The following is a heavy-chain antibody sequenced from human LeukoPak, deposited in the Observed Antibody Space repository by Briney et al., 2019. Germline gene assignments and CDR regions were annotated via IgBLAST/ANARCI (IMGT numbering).Heavy chain of an antibody. Sequence: GGSLRLSCAASGFTVSSNYMSWIRQAPGKGLEWVSYISSSGSTIYYADSVKGRFTISRDNAKNSLYLQMNSLRAEDTAVYYCARVSSSVAGYDAFDIWGQGTMVTVSS. CDR2: ISSSGSTI. CDR1: GFTVSSNY. V-gene: IGHV3-11*04. J-gene: IGHJ3*02. D-gene: IGHD6-19*01. CDR3: ARVSSSVAGYDAFDI.